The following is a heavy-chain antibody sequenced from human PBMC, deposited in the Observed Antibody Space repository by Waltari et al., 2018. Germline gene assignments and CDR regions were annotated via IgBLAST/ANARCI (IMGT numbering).Heavy chain of an antibody. V-gene: IGHV3-30*19. Sequence: QVQLVESGGGVVQPGLSMRLSCSSSGFSLRTYGMHWLRQAPGKGLEWVALIFFGGGDSFYADSVRGRFTISRDNSKNTLYLDINSLRLDDTAIYYCAKDAFGNTYLDHWGQGTLVTVSS. J-gene: IGHJ4*02. CDR1: GFSLRTYG. D-gene: IGHD3-10*01. CDR3: AKDAFGNTYLDH. CDR2: IFFGGGDS.